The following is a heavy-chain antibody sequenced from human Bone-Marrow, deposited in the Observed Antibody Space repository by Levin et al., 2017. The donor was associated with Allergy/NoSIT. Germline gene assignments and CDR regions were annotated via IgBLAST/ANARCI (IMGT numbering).Heavy chain of an antibody. D-gene: IGHD2-15*01. V-gene: IGHV4-30-4*08. CDR1: GGSISTGDDY. Sequence: SSETLSLTCTVSGGSISTGDDYCTWIRQPPGKGLQWIGYIYYSGSTYYNPSLKSRVTISVDTSKNQFSLKLSSLTAADTAVYYCARCTGGTCYTGLDHWGQGTLVTVSS. J-gene: IGHJ4*02. CDR2: IYYSGST. CDR3: ARCTGGTCYTGLDH.